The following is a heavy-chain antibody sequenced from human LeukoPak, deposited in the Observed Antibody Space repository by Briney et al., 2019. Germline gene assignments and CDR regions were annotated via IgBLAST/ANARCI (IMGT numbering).Heavy chain of an antibody. Sequence: PSETLSLTCAVYGGSFSGYYWSWICQPPGKGLEWIGEINHSGSTNCNPSLKSRVTISVDTSKNQFSLKLSSVTAADTAVYYCARAWGSSWSFDYWGQGTLVTVSS. D-gene: IGHD6-13*01. J-gene: IGHJ4*02. CDR1: GGSFSGYY. CDR3: ARAWGSSWSFDY. CDR2: INHSGST. V-gene: IGHV4-34*01.